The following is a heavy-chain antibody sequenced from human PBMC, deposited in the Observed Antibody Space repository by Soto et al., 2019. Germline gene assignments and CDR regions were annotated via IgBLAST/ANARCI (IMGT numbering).Heavy chain of an antibody. CDR3: ASLYGSGIGGYYYGMDV. V-gene: IGHV5-51*01. J-gene: IGHJ6*02. D-gene: IGHD3-10*01. CDR1: GYSFTSYW. Sequence: LKISCKGSGYSFTSYWIGWVRQMPGKGLEWMGIIYPGDSDTRYSPSFQGQVTISADKSISTAHLQWSSLKASDTAMYYCASLYGSGIGGYYYGMDVWGQGTTVTVSS. CDR2: IYPGDSDT.